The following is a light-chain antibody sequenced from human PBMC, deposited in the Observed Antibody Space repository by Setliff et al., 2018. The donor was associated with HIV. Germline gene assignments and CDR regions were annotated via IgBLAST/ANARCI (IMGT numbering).Light chain of an antibody. Sequence: SALTQPASVSGSPGQSITISCTGTSSDVGVYDYVSWYQQHPGKAPKVMIYDVSNRPSGVSNRFSGSKSGNTASLTISGLQAEDEADYYCSSYTLRSTVVFGGGTK. V-gene: IGLV2-14*03. J-gene: IGLJ2*01. CDR1: SSDVGVYDY. CDR2: DVS. CDR3: SSYTLRSTVV.